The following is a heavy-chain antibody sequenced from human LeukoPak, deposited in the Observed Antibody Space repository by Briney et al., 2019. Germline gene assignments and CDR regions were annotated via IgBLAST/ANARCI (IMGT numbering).Heavy chain of an antibody. CDR2: VSGYNGAT. V-gene: IGHV1-18*01. CDR1: GYTFTSYG. D-gene: IGHD2-2*01. J-gene: IGHJ3*02. CDR3: ARDYQLQSYHDVFDI. Sequence: ASVKVSCKASGYTFTSYGLSWVRQAPGQGLEWMGWVSGYNGATYYAQKVQGRVTMTTDTSTSTTYMELRSLRSDDTAVYYCARDYQLQSYHDVFDIWGQGTMVIASS.